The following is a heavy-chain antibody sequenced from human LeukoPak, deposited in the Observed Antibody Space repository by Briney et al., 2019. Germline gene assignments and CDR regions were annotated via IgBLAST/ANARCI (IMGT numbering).Heavy chain of an antibody. V-gene: IGHV3-9*01. CDR1: GFTFDDYA. CDR3: AKDSAGMGLYGMDV. J-gene: IGHJ6*02. Sequence: PGGSLRLSCAASGFTFDDYAMHWVRQAPGEGLEWVSGISWNSGSIGYADSVKGRFTISRDNAKNSLYLQMNSLRAEDTALYYCAKDSAGMGLYGMDVWGQGTTVTVSS. CDR2: ISWNSGSI. D-gene: IGHD6-13*01.